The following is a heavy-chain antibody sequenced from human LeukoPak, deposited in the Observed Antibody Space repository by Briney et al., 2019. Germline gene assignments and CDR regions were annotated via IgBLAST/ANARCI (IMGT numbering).Heavy chain of an antibody. V-gene: IGHV3-30*09. CDR2: ISDDGSNK. Sequence: GGSLRLSCVVSGFTFNTYTIHWVRQAPGRGLEWVAAISDDGSNKYYTDSVRGRFAISRDNSKNTVDLHMDYLRADETAFYYCARDSPYGDYVLDYWGQGTLVTVSS. CDR3: ARDSPYGDYVLDY. CDR1: GFTFNTYT. J-gene: IGHJ4*02. D-gene: IGHD4-17*01.